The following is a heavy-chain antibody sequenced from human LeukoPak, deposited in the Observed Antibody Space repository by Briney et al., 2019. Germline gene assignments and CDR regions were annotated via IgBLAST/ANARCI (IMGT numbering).Heavy chain of an antibody. CDR3: AGGSGWLIDY. CDR1: GFTFTNYW. CDR2: IKQDGSEK. V-gene: IGHV3-7*01. J-gene: IGHJ4*02. D-gene: IGHD5-12*01. Sequence: GGSLRLSCAASGFTFTNYWMNWVRQAPGKGLEWVANIKQDGSEKNYVDSLKGRFTISRDNAKNSLYLQMNSLRVEDTAVYYCAGGSGWLIDYWGQGTLVTVSS.